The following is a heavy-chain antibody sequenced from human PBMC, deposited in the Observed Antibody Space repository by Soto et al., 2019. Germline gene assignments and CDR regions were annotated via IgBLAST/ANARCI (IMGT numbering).Heavy chain of an antibody. CDR1: GYTFTSYG. J-gene: IGHJ4*02. CDR2: INPGNVNT. V-gene: IGHV1-3*01. CDR3: ARGGYFDSSNYLAY. D-gene: IGHD3-22*01. Sequence: QVQLVQSGAEGKKPGASVKVSCKASGYTFTSYGINWVRQAPGRGLEWMGWINPGNVNTKYSQQFQGRVIIDRDTSASTAYMELSSLRSEDTAVYYCARGGYFDSSNYLAYWGLGTLVTVSS.